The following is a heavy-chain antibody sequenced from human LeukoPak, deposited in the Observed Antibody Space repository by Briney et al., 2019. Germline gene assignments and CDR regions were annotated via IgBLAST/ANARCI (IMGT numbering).Heavy chain of an antibody. CDR3: ARPLAYCGGDCYSF. CDR1: GYSFTDYY. D-gene: IGHD2-21*02. CDR2: MNPNSGNT. V-gene: IGHV1-8*02. Sequence: ASVKVSCKASGYSFTDYYIHWVRQAPGQGLEWTGWMNPNSGNTDYAQKFQGRVTMTRNTSISTAYMELSSLRSEDTAVYYCARPLAYCGGDCYSFWGQGTLVTVSS. J-gene: IGHJ4*02.